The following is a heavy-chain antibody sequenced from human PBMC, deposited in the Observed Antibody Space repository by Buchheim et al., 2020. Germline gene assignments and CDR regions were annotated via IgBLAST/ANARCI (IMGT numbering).Heavy chain of an antibody. V-gene: IGHV4-39*07. CDR3: ARISGSYWY. J-gene: IGHJ4*02. Sequence: QLQLQESGPGLVKPSETLSLTCSVSGGSISSSSYYWGWIHQPPGMGLEWIGSISYSGSTSYNPSLKRRVTISIDASKNQLSLKLSSVTAADTGVYYCARISGSYWYWGQGTL. CDR1: GGSISSSSYY. D-gene: IGHD1-26*01. CDR2: ISYSGST.